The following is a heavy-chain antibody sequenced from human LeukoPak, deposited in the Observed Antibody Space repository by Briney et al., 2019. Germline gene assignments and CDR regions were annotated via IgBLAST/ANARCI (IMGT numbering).Heavy chain of an antibody. J-gene: IGHJ4*02. V-gene: IGHV1-69*05. CDR3: ARDCNYGSSCGTPSLFDY. D-gene: IGHD6-13*01. CDR2: IIPIFGTA. Sequence: GASVKVSCKASGGTFSSYAISWVRHAPGQGLEWMGRIIPIFGTANYAQKFQGRVTITTDESTSTAYLELISLRSEDTAVYYCARDCNYGSSCGTPSLFDYWGQGTLVTVSS. CDR1: GGTFSSYA.